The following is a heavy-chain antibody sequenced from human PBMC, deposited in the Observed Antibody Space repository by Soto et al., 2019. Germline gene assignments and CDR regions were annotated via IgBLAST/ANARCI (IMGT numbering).Heavy chain of an antibody. D-gene: IGHD2-21*02. CDR1: GGSFSDDASSSDWY. V-gene: IGHV4-34*01. J-gene: IGHJ6*02. Sequence: SETLSLTCAVYGGSFSDDASSSDWYWNWIRQSPGKGLEWIGEIDRSGRTKYNPSLKSRVSISVGTSKKHFSLKLSSVTDADTAAYYCARADRTLVTSYSLDVWGQGTTVTVSS. CDR2: IDRSGRT. CDR3: ARADRTLVTSYSLDV.